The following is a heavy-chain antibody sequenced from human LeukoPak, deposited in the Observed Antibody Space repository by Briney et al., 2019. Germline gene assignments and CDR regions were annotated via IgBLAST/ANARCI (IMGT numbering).Heavy chain of an antibody. CDR3: ARGGDYYGSGSPMARFYYYYYYMDV. Sequence: ASVKVSCKASGYTFTSYDINWVRQATGQGLEWMGWINPNSGNTGYAQKFQGRVTITRNTSISTAYMELSSLRSEDTAVYYCARGGDYYGSGSPMARFYYYYYYMDVWGKGTTVTVSS. D-gene: IGHD3-10*01. CDR2: INPNSGNT. J-gene: IGHJ6*03. CDR1: GYTFTSYD. V-gene: IGHV1-8*03.